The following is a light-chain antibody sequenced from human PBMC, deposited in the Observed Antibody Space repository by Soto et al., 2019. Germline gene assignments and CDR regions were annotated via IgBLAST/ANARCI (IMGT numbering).Light chain of an antibody. CDR3: HQRDNGGT. J-gene: IGKJ3*01. CDR2: DAS. V-gene: IGKV3-11*01. Sequence: EVVLTQSPATLSLSPGERATLSCRASQSVSRYLAWYQQKPGQAPRLLIYDASNRATGIPARFSGSGSGTDFTLTISSLEPEAFSVYYCHQRDNGGTFGSGTKVDIK. CDR1: QSVSRY.